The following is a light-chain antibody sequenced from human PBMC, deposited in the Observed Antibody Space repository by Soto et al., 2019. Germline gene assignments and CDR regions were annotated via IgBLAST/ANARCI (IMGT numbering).Light chain of an antibody. CDR1: SSDVVNDLL. Sequence: QSVLTQPASVSGSPGQSITISCTGTSSDVVNDLLVSWYQQQPGKAPKLMIYEGTKRPAGVSDRFSGSKSGNTASLTISGLQAEDEADYYCSSYTSSSPNWVFGGGTKLTVL. CDR2: EGT. J-gene: IGLJ3*02. V-gene: IGLV2-14*02. CDR3: SSYTSSSPNWV.